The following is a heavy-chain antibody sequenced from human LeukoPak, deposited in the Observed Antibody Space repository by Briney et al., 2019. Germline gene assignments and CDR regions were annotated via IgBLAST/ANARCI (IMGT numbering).Heavy chain of an antibody. CDR2: ISANNGNT. CDR1: GCNFNRYA. J-gene: IGHJ5*02. V-gene: IGHV1-18*01. CDR3: ARSNDFWSGHLKGYWFDP. D-gene: IGHD3-3*01. Sequence: GASVKVSCRASGCNFNRYAINWVRQAPGQGLEWMGWISANNGNTNYAQSLRGRVTMTTDTSTSTAYMELRSLTTDDTAVYYCARSNDFWSGHLKGYWFDPWGQGTLVTVSS.